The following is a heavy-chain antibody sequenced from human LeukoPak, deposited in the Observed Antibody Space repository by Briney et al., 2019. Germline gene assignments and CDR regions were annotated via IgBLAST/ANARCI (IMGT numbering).Heavy chain of an antibody. Sequence: KPSETLSLTCTVAGVSISSYYWSWIRQRAGKGLEWLGRIYTSGSTNYNPSLKSRVPMSVDTSKNQFSLTLSSVTAADTAVYYCARAMHSGYVSLYGMDVWGQGTTVTVSS. CDR1: GVSISSYY. V-gene: IGHV4-4*07. J-gene: IGHJ6*02. CDR2: IYTSGST. D-gene: IGHD5-12*01. CDR3: ARAMHSGYVSLYGMDV.